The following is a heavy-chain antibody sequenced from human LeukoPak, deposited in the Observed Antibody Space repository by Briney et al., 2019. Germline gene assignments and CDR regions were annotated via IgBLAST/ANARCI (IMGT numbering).Heavy chain of an antibody. J-gene: IGHJ4*02. CDR2: ISWNSGNI. Sequence: GRSLRLSCAASGFTFDDYAMHWVRQAPGKGLEWVSGISWNSGNIGYADSVKGRFTISRDNAKNSLYLQMSSLRAEDTALYYCAKAPVGGGQWLVDYFHSWGQGTLVTVSS. CDR3: AKAPVGGGQWLVDYFHS. V-gene: IGHV3-9*01. D-gene: IGHD6-19*01. CDR1: GFTFDDYA.